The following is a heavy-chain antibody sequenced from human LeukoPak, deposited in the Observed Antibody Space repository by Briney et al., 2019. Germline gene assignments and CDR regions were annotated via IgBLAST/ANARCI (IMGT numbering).Heavy chain of an antibody. Sequence: ASVKLSCKASGYTFTGYYIHWVRQAPGQGLEWMGWINTNTGNATYAQGFTGRFVFSLDTSVSTAYLQISSLKAEDTAVYYCERVKVPGTMVRGVILNWFDPWGQGTLVTVSS. CDR1: GYTFTGYY. D-gene: IGHD3-10*01. V-gene: IGHV7-4-1*02. J-gene: IGHJ5*02. CDR2: INTNTGNA. CDR3: ERVKVPGTMVRGVILNWFDP.